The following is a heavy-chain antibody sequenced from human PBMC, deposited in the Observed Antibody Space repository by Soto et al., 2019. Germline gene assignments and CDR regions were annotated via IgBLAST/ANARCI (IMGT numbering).Heavy chain of an antibody. CDR3: ARGPYCGDECYFAY. D-gene: IGHD2-21*01. CDR2: IYYSGST. CDR1: GGSISSGGYY. V-gene: IGHV4-31*03. Sequence: SETLSLTCTVSGGSISSGGYYWSWIRQYPGKGLEWIGYIYYSGSTYHNPSLKSRVTISVDTSKNQFSLKLSSATAADTAIYYCARGPYCGDECYFAYWGQGALVTVSS. J-gene: IGHJ4*02.